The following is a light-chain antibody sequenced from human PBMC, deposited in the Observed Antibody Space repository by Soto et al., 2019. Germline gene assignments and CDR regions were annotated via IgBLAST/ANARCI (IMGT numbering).Light chain of an antibody. V-gene: IGLV2-14*03. CDR2: DVS. CDR1: SSDIGGYNY. J-gene: IGLJ1*01. CDR3: SSYRASSTTHDD. Sequence: QSALTQPASLSGSPGQSITISCTGTSSDIGGYNYVSWYQQHPGKAPKLIIHDVSNRPSGVSDRFFGSKSGNTASLTISGLQAEDEADYYCSSYRASSTTHDDFGTGTKVTVL.